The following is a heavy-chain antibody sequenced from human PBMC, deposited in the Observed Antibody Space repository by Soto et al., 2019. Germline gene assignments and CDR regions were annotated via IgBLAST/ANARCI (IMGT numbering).Heavy chain of an antibody. J-gene: IGHJ5*02. Sequence: SETLSLTCTVSGASISTNHHNWAWVRQPPGKGLEWMGNIHYRGDTYFNPSLGSRLSMSVDTSKNQFSLKLTSVTAADTAVYYCARLPTGYPNWFDPWGQGTMVTVSS. CDR1: GASISTNHHN. D-gene: IGHD3-9*01. CDR3: ARLPTGYPNWFDP. V-gene: IGHV4-39*01. CDR2: IHYRGDT.